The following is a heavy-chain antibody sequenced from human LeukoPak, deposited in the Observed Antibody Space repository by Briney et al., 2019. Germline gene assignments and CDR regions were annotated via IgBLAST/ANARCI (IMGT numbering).Heavy chain of an antibody. J-gene: IGHJ4*02. CDR2: MNPNSGNT. Sequence: ASVKVSCKTSGYTFSNYDINWVRQAPGQAPEWMGWMNPNSGNTGYALQFQGRVTMTRDTSIPTAYMELSGLRSDDTAVYYCARAIRHQLLSDYWGQGNLVTVSS. CDR1: GYTFSNYD. V-gene: IGHV1-8*01. D-gene: IGHD2-2*01. CDR3: ARAIRHQLLSDY.